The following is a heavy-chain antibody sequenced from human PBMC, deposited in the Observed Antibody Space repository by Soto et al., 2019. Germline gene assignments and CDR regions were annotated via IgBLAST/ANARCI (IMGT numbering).Heavy chain of an antibody. CDR1: GDSSSTSTYS. D-gene: IGHD4-4*01. J-gene: IGHJ5*02. CDR3: AGIDYTRGHRFAP. CDR2: IYRSGVT. V-gene: IGHV4-30-4*08. Sequence: SETLCLTCSVSGDSSSTSTYSWSWIRQPPGKALEWVGFIYRSGVTPYNPSLKSRVSISPDTSRNQCSLKVRSVTAADTAVYYCAGIDYTRGHRFAPRGPRTLVPVSS.